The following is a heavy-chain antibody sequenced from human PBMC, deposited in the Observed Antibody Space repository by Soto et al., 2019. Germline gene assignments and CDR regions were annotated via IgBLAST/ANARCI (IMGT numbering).Heavy chain of an antibody. J-gene: IGHJ5*02. D-gene: IGHD2-15*01. Sequence: QVQLQESGPGLVKPSETLSLTCTVSGGSISSYYWSWIRQPPGKGLEWIGYIYYSGSTNYNPSLKSRVTISVDTSKNQFSLKLSSVTAADTAVYYCARWRVYGWGYCSGGSCYSANWFDPWGQGTLVTVSS. CDR1: GGSISSYY. V-gene: IGHV4-59*08. CDR2: IYYSGST. CDR3: ARWRVYGWGYCSGGSCYSANWFDP.